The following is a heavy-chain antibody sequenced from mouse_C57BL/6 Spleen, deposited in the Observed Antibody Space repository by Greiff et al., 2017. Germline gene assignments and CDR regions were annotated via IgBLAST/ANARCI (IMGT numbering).Heavy chain of an antibody. V-gene: IGHV5-12*01. CDR1: GFTFSDYY. CDR2: ISNGGGSN. J-gene: IGHJ1*03. CDR3: ARHRGYGYFDV. Sequence: EVKLMESGGGLVQPGGSLKLSCAASGFTFSDYYLYWVRQTPEKRLEWVAYISNGGGSNYDPDNVTGRFTISRDNAKNTLYLQMSRLKAEDTAMYYCARHRGYGYFDVWGTGTTVTVSS.